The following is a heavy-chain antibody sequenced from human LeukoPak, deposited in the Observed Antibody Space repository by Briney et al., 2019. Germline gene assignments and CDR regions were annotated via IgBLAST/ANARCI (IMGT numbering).Heavy chain of an antibody. CDR2: INTDGTTT. CDR1: GFTFSNYW. D-gene: IGHD4-17*01. J-gene: IGHJ3*01. CDR3: ARDLYGSGD. Sequence: GGSLRLSCAASGFTFSNYWMHWVRQAPGKGLVWVSRINTDGTTTHYADSVKGRFTISRDNAKNTLYLQMNSLRAEDTAVYSCARDLYGSGDWGQGTMVTVSS. V-gene: IGHV3-74*01.